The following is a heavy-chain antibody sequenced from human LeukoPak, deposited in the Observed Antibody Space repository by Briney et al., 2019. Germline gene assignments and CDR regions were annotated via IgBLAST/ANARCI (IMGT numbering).Heavy chain of an antibody. CDR1: GGSISSYY. D-gene: IGHD3-3*01. V-gene: IGHV4-59*01. CDR3: ARYQSGTYYDFWSGYYTGSAWFDP. Sequence: SETLSLTCTVSGGSISSYYWSWIRQPPGKGLEWIGYIYYSGSTNYNPSLKSRVTISVDTSKNQFSLKLSPVTAADTAVYYCARYQSGTYYDFWSGYYTGSAWFDPWGQGTLVTVSS. J-gene: IGHJ5*02. CDR2: IYYSGST.